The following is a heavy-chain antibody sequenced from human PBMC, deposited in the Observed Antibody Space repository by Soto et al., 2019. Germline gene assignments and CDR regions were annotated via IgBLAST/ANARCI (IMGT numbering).Heavy chain of an antibody. J-gene: IGHJ6*02. CDR3: AKDKGGSYYYYGMDV. V-gene: IGHV3-30*18. D-gene: IGHD1-26*01. Sequence: QVQLVESGGGVVQPGRSLRLSCAASGFTFSSYGMHWVRQAPGKGLEWVAVISYDGSNKYYADSVKGRFTISRDNSNNTLYLQMNSLRAEDTAVYYCAKDKGGSYYYYGMDVWGQGTTVTVSS. CDR1: GFTFSSYG. CDR2: ISYDGSNK.